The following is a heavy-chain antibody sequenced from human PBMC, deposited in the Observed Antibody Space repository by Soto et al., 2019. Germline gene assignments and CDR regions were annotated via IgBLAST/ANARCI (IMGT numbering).Heavy chain of an antibody. D-gene: IGHD1-7*01. V-gene: IGHV3-23*01. Sequence: EVQLLDSGGGLVQPGGSLRLSCAASGFTFNTYAMAWVRQAPGKGLECVLSISDSAGDTYYADSVKGRFTISRDNSKNTLCLQMNSLRVDDTAVYDCARPPAWQLLEGSSFYFDNWGQGALVTVSS. J-gene: IGHJ4*02. CDR2: ISDSAGDT. CDR1: GFTFNTYA. CDR3: ARPPAWQLLEGSSFYFDN.